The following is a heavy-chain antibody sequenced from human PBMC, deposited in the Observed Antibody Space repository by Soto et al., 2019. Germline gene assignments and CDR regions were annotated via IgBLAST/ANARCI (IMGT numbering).Heavy chain of an antibody. Sequence: QVQLVQSGAEVKKPGASVKVSCKASGYTFTSYGISWVRQAPGQGLEWMGWISAYNGNTNYAQKLQGRVTMTTDTATSTAYMELRSLRSDDTAVYYCARDAITIFGVVIMDRRTDYWGQGTLVTVSS. V-gene: IGHV1-18*01. CDR3: ARDAITIFGVVIMDRRTDY. J-gene: IGHJ4*02. CDR1: GYTFTSYG. D-gene: IGHD3-3*01. CDR2: ISAYNGNT.